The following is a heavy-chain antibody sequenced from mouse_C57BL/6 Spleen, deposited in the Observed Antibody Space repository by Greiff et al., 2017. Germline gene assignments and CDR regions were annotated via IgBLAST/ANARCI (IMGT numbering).Heavy chain of an antibody. D-gene: IGHD5-2*01. CDR2: INPGGGGT. CDR1: GYAFTNYL. CDR3: ASRSSEYVEDAVDD. Sequence: QVQLMESGAELVRPGTSVKVSCKASGYAFTNYLIEWVKQRPGQGLEWIGVINPGGGGTNYNEKFKGKATLTAGKSSSTADMQLSSLTSEDSAVYFCASRSSEYVEDAVDDWGQGTSVTVSS. V-gene: IGHV1-54*01. J-gene: IGHJ4*01.